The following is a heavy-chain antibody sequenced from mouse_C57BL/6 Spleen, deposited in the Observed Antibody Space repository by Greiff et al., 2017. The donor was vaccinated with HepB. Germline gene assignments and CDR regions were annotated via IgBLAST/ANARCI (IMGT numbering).Heavy chain of an antibody. CDR1: GFTFTDYY. D-gene: IGHD3-2*02. V-gene: IGHV7-3*01. Sequence: EVQLVESGGGLVQPGGSLSLSCAASGFTFTDYYMSWVRQPPGKALEWLGFIRNKANGYTTEYSASVKGRFTISRDNSQSILYLQMNALRAEDSATYYCARQLRLRYAMDYWGQGTSVTVSS. CDR2: IRNKANGYTT. CDR3: ARQLRLRYAMDY. J-gene: IGHJ4*01.